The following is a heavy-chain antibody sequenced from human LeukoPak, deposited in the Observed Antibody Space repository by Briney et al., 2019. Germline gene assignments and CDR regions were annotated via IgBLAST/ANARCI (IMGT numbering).Heavy chain of an antibody. Sequence: ASLKVSCKASGYTFTSYGISWVRQAPGQGLEWMRWISAYNGNTNYAQKLQGRVTMTTDTSTSTAYMELRSLRSDDTAVYYCARDRRIAAADPDAFDIWGQGTMVTVSS. CDR3: ARDRRIAAADPDAFDI. CDR1: GYTFTSYG. J-gene: IGHJ3*02. CDR2: ISAYNGNT. V-gene: IGHV1-18*01. D-gene: IGHD6-13*01.